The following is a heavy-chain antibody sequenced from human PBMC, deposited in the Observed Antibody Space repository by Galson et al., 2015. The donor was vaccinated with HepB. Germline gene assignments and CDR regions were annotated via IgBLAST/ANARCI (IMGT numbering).Heavy chain of an antibody. J-gene: IGHJ5*02. D-gene: IGHD6-13*01. CDR1: GYTFTSYG. Sequence: VSCKASGYTFTSYGISWVRQAPGHGLEWLGWISAYNGNTNYAQKLQGRVTMTTDTSTSTAYMELRSLRSDDTAVYYCARDLEAATDWFDPWGQGTLVTVSS. CDR2: ISAYNGNT. V-gene: IGHV1-18*04. CDR3: ARDLEAATDWFDP.